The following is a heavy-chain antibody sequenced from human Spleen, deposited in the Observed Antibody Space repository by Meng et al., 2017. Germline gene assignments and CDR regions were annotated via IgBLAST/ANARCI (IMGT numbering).Heavy chain of an antibody. D-gene: IGHD3-22*01. CDR1: GYTFTGYY. Sequence: ASVKVSCKASGYTFTGYYIHWVRQAPGQGLEWMGRINPNSGGTNYAQTFQGRVTMTSDTPISTAYMERNRLRSDDTAVYYCAREGYYDSGVDYWGQGTLVTVSS. V-gene: IGHV1-2*06. J-gene: IGHJ4*02. CDR3: AREGYYDSGVDY. CDR2: INPNSGGT.